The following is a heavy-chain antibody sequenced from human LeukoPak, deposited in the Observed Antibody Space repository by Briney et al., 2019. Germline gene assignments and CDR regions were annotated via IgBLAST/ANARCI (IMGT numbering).Heavy chain of an antibody. J-gene: IGHJ4*02. V-gene: IGHV5-51*01. D-gene: IGHD1-26*01. CDR2: IYPGDSDT. CDR1: GYSFTSYW. Sequence: GESLKISCKGSGYSFTSYWIGWVRQMPGKGLEWMGIIYPGDSDTRYSPSFQGQVTISADKSINTAYVQWSSLRASDTAMYYCAREGSYRGSDTHDYWGQGTLVTVSS. CDR3: AREGSYRGSDTHDY.